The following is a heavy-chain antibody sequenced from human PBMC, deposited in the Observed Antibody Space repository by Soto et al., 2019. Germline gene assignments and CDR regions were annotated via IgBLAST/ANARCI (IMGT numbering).Heavy chain of an antibody. J-gene: IGHJ4*02. Sequence: GESLKISCKGSGYSFTSYWIGWVRQMPGKGLEWMGIIYPGDSDTRYSPSFQGQVTISADKSISTAYLQWSSLKASDTAMYYCARLSFPIVGATTNSDYWGQGTLVTVSS. CDR1: GYSFTSYW. D-gene: IGHD1-26*01. CDR2: IYPGDSDT. CDR3: ARLSFPIVGATTNSDY. V-gene: IGHV5-51*01.